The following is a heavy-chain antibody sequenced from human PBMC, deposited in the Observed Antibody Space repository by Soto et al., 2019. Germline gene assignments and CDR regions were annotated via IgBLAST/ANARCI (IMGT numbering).Heavy chain of an antibody. CDR3: ARVALVVVIPVSYYFDY. Sequence: ASVKVSCKASGYTFTSYGISWVRQAPGQGLEWMGWISAYNGNTNYAQKLQGRVTMTTDTSTSTAYMELRSLRSDDTAVYYCARVALVVVIPVSYYFDYWGQGTLVTVSS. CDR1: GYTFTSYG. J-gene: IGHJ4*02. D-gene: IGHD3-22*01. CDR2: ISAYNGNT. V-gene: IGHV1-18*01.